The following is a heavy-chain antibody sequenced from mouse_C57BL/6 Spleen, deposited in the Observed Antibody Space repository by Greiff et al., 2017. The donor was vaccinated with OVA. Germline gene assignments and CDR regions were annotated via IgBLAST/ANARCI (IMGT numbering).Heavy chain of an antibody. Sequence: QVQLQQPGAELVMPGASVKLSCKASGYTFTSYWMHWVKQRPGQGLEWIGEIDPSDSYTNYNQKFKGKSTLTVDKSSSTAYMQLSSLTSEDSAVYSCARCGCSPYYFDYWGQGTTLTVSS. D-gene: IGHD1-3*01. V-gene: IGHV1-69*01. J-gene: IGHJ2*01. CDR1: GYTFTSYW. CDR2: IDPSDSYT. CDR3: ARCGCSPYYFDY.